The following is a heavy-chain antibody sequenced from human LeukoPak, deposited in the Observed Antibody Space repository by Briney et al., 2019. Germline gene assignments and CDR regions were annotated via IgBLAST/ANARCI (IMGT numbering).Heavy chain of an antibody. J-gene: IGHJ5*02. CDR2: ISSSGRLI. CDR3: ARDPGTSSDS. CDR1: GFSVRDYE. V-gene: IGHV3-11*04. Sequence: GGSLRLSCVVSGFSVRDYEMSWIRQTPGRGLEWISYISSSGRLIKHLESVKGRFTMSRDNAKNSLYLEMTSLRVDDTAVYFCARDPGTSSDSWGQGTLVTVSS. D-gene: IGHD1-1*01.